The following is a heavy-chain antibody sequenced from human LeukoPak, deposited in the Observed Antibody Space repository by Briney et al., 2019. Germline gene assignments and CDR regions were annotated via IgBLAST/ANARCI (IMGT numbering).Heavy chain of an antibody. V-gene: IGHV4-4*07. CDR1: GGSISSYY. D-gene: IGHD6-19*01. CDR3: ARSLSSGWFPFDY. CDR2: IYTSGST. Sequence: PSETLSLTCTVSGGSISSYYWSWIRQPAGKGLEWIGRIYTSGSTNYNPSLKSRVTMSVDTSKNQFSLKQNSVAAADTAVYYCARSLSSGWFPFDYWGQGTLVTVSS. J-gene: IGHJ4*02.